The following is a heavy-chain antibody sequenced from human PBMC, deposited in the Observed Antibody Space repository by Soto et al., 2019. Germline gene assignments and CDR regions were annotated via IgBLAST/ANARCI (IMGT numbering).Heavy chain of an antibody. J-gene: IGHJ4*02. CDR1: GFSLSSNGVG. V-gene: IGHV2-5*02. CDR2: IYWDDSK. D-gene: IGHD4-17*01. CDR3: AKKGGGDYILGY. Sequence: QITLKESGPTLVKPTQTLTLTCTFSGFSLSSNGVGVGWIRQPPGKALEWLALIYWDDSKNYSPSLKSRLTITKDTSRNQVVLTMTNMDPVDTATYYCAKKGGGDYILGYWGQGTLVTVSS.